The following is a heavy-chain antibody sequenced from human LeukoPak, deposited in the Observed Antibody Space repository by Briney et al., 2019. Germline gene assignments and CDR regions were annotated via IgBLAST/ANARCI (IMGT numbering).Heavy chain of an antibody. CDR2: FYSGGST. D-gene: IGHD3-3*01. J-gene: IGHJ6*03. CDR3: ARSGVTWSGEYYYYYYYMDV. Sequence: SETLSLTCTVFGDSISDSKYFWGWIRQPPGKGLEWIGNFYSGGSTYYNPSLKSRVAISEDTSGKQFSLRLGSVTAADTAVYYCARSGVTWSGEYYYYYYYMDVWGKGTTVTVSS. V-gene: IGHV4-39*07. CDR1: GDSISDSKYF.